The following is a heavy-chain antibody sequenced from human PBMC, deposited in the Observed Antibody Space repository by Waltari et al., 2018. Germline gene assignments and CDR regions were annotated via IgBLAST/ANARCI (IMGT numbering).Heavy chain of an antibody. CDR3: TMHSGSYYFDY. J-gene: IGHJ4*02. Sequence: EVQLVESGGGLVKPGGSLRLSCAASGFTCSNAWMSWVRQAPGKGLEWVGRIKSKTDGGTTDYAAPVKGRFTISRDDSKNTLYLQMNSLKTEDTAVYYCTMHSGSYYFDYWGQGTLVTVSS. V-gene: IGHV3-15*01. CDR1: GFTCSNAW. CDR2: IKSKTDGGTT. D-gene: IGHD1-26*01.